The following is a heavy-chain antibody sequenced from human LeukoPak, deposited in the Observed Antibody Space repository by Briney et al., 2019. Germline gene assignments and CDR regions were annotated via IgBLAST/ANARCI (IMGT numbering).Heavy chain of an antibody. CDR3: AREEAATYDYVWGSYPKDAFDI. Sequence: GASVKVSCKASGYTFTSYYMHWVRQAPGQGLEWMGIINPSGGSTSYAQKFQGRVTMTRDMSTSTVYMELSSLRSEDTAVYYCAREEAATYDYVWGSYPKDAFDIWGQGTMVTVSS. CDR1: GYTFTSYY. V-gene: IGHV1-46*01. J-gene: IGHJ3*02. D-gene: IGHD3-16*02. CDR2: INPSGGST.